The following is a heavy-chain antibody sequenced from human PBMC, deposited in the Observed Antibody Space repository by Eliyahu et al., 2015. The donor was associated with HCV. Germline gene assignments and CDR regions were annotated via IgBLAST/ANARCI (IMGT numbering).Heavy chain of an antibody. D-gene: IGHD6-13*01. J-gene: IGHJ3*02. V-gene: IGHV3-21*01. CDR1: GFXFRNYS. CDR2: ISSSSSYI. Sequence: EVQLVESGGGLVKPGGSLRLSXSASGFXFRNYSMNWVRQAPGKGLEWVSSISSSSSYIYYADSVKGRFTISRDNAKNSLYLQMNSLRAEDTAVYYCTRVVYSTDAFDIWGQGTMVTVSS. CDR3: TRVVYSTDAFDI.